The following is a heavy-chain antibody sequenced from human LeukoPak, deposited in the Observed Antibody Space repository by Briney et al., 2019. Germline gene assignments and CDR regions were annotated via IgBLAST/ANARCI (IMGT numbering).Heavy chain of an antibody. CDR1: GFTVSSDY. Sequence: GGSLRLSCAASGFTVSSDYMSWVRQAPGKGLEWVSVIYSGGTTLYADSVKGRFTISRDNSKNTLYLQMNSLGAEDTAVYYCARGPYGSSGTPDAFDIWGQGTMVTVSS. J-gene: IGHJ3*02. V-gene: IGHV3-66*01. CDR2: IYSGGTT. CDR3: ARGPYGSSGTPDAFDI. D-gene: IGHD4-17*01.